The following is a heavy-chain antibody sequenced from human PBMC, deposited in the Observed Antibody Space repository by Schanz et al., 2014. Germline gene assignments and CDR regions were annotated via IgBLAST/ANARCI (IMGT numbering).Heavy chain of an antibody. D-gene: IGHD1-1*01. V-gene: IGHV3-74*02. Sequence: EVQLVESGGGLVKPGGSLRLSCAASGFTFSSYWMHWVRQVPGKGLVWVSRIKSDGSSTSYADSVKGRFTISRDNAKNTLYLQMDSLRAEDTAVYFCAKKVPAYNPFDSRGQGTLVNGSS. J-gene: IGHJ4*02. CDR2: IKSDGSST. CDR3: AKKVPAYNPFDS. CDR1: GFTFSSYW.